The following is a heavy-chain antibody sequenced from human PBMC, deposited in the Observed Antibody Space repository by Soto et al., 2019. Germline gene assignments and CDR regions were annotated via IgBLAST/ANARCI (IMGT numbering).Heavy chain of an antibody. D-gene: IGHD3-22*01. V-gene: IGHV6-1*01. CDR2: TYYRSKWYN. CDR1: GDSVSSNSAA. Sequence: SQTLSLTCAISGDSVSSNSAAWNWIRQSPSRGLEWLGRTYYRSKWYNDYAVSVKSRITINPDTSKNQFSLQLNSVTPEDTAVYYCARWSYYYDSSGYYFDYWGQGTLVTVSS. CDR3: ARWSYYYDSSGYYFDY. J-gene: IGHJ4*02.